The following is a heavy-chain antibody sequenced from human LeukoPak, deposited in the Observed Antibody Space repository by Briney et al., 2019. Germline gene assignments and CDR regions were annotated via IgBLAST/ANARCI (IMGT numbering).Heavy chain of an antibody. Sequence: GASVKVSCKASGYTFTSYGISWVRQAPGQGLEWMGWISAYNGNTNYAQKLQGRVTMTTDTSTSTAYMELRSLRSDDTAVYYCARDPGVVPAATYYYYYYMDVWGKGTTVTVS. J-gene: IGHJ6*03. CDR3: ARDPGVVPAATYYYYYYMDV. CDR2: ISAYNGNT. D-gene: IGHD2-2*01. CDR1: GYTFTSYG. V-gene: IGHV1-18*01.